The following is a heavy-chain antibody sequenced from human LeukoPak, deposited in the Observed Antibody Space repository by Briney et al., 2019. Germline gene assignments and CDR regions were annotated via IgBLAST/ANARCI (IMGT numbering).Heavy chain of an antibody. CDR2: IYTSGNT. V-gene: IGHV4-4*07. CDR1: GGSINNYY. CDR3: ATCSGGSCY. D-gene: IGHD2-15*01. Sequence: SETLSLTCSVSGGSINNYYWSWIRQPAGKGLEWIRRIYTSGNTNYSPSFKSRVTMSVDMSKNQFSLKLSSVTAADTAVYYCATCSGGSCYWGHGTLVTISS. J-gene: IGHJ4*01.